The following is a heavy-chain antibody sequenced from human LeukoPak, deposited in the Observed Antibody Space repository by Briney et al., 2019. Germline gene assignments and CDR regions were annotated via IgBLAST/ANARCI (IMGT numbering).Heavy chain of an antibody. V-gene: IGHV4-31*03. J-gene: IGHJ5*02. CDR1: GGSVSSGSYY. Sequence: SETLSLTCTVSGGSVSSGSYYWSWIRQHPGKGLEWIGYIYYSGSTYYNPSLKSRVTISVDTSKNQFSLKLSSVTAADTAVYYCASLVVVTAANWFDPWGQGTLVTVSS. D-gene: IGHD2-21*02. CDR2: IYYSGST. CDR3: ASLVVVTAANWFDP.